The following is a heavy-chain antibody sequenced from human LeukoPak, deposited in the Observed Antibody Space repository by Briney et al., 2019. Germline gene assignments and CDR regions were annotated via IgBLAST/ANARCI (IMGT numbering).Heavy chain of an antibody. CDR2: IIPIFGAA. D-gene: IGHD5-18*01. V-gene: IGHV1-69*13. CDR3: AREALHTWIQLWQRGSGGIFDY. Sequence: ASVKVSCKASGGTFTSYAISWVRQAPGQGLEWMGGIIPIFGAANYAQKFQGRVTITADESTSTAYMELSSLRSEDTAVYYCAREALHTWIQLWQRGSGGIFDYWGQGTLVTVSS. CDR1: GGTFTSYA. J-gene: IGHJ4*02.